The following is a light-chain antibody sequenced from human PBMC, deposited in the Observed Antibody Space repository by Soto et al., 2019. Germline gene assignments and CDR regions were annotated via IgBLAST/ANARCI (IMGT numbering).Light chain of an antibody. CDR1: SRDVGGYNY. CDR2: DVS. CDR3: SSYSNSTTLYV. J-gene: IGLJ1*01. Sequence: QSVLTQPASVSGSPGQSSTISCTGTSRDVGGYNYVSWYQKNPGKAPKLMIYDVSNRPSGVSDRFSGSKSGNTASLTISGLQAEDEADYYCSSYSNSTTLYVFGTGTKVTVL. V-gene: IGLV2-14*03.